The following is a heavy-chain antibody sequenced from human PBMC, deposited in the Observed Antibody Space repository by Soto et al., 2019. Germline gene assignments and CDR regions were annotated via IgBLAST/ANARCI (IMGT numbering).Heavy chain of an antibody. Sequence: ASVKVSCKASGYNFNTFDIYWVRQATGHGLEWMGWMNPNSGNTGYAQKLQGRVTMTTDTSTSTAYMELRSLRSDDTAVYYCARAGDIAKHLFDYWGQGTLVTVSS. CDR2: MNPNSGNT. J-gene: IGHJ4*02. CDR1: GYNFNTFD. CDR3: ARAGDIAKHLFDY. D-gene: IGHD5-12*01. V-gene: IGHV1-8*02.